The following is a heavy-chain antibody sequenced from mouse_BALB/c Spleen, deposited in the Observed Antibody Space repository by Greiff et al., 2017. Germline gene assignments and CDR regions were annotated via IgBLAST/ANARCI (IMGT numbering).Heavy chain of an antibody. CDR3: ARYDYDGFDY. J-gene: IGHJ2*01. D-gene: IGHD2-4*01. Sequence: EVQGVESGGGLVKPGGSLKLSCAASGFTFSSYAMSWVRQSPEKRLEWVAEISSGGSYTYYPDTVTGRFTISRDNAKNTLYLEMSSLRSEDTAMYYCARYDYDGFDYWGQGTTLTVSS. CDR2: ISSGGSYT. CDR1: GFTFSSYA. V-gene: IGHV5-9-4*01.